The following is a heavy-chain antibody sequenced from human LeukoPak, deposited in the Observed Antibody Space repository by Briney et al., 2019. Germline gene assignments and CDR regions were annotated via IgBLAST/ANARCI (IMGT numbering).Heavy chain of an antibody. CDR3: ASRITMVRGVIPDAFDI. CDR1: GRSFIGYY. D-gene: IGHD3-10*01. V-gene: IGHV4-59*01. Sequence: PSETLSDTCAVNGRSFIGYYCSWLRQPPGKGLEGIGYIYYSGSTNYNPSLKSRVTISVDTSKNQFSLKLSSVTAADTAVYYCASRITMVRGVIPDAFDIWGQGAMVTVSS. J-gene: IGHJ3*02. CDR2: IYYSGST.